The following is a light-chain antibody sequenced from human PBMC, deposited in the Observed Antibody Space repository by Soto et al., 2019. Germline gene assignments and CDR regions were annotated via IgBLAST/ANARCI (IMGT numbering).Light chain of an antibody. CDR2: GAS. CDR1: QSVSNNY. V-gene: IGKV3-20*01. CDR3: QRYDHWPPWT. Sequence: EIVLTQSPGTLSLSPGERATLSCRASQSVSNNYLAWYQQKPGQAPRLLIYGASNRATGIPDRFSGSGSGTEFTLTISNLQSEDFAVYYCQRYDHWPPWTFGQRSKVDI. J-gene: IGKJ1*01.